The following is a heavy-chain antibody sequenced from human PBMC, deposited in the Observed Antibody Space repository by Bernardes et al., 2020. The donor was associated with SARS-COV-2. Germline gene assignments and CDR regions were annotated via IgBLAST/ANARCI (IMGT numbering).Heavy chain of an antibody. J-gene: IGHJ4*02. Sequence: VGSLRLSCAASGFTFSSYEMNWVRQAPGKGLEWVSYISSSGSTIYYADSVKGRFTISRDNAKNSLYLQMNSLRAEDTAVYYCAREYIVATGKGLDYWGQGTLVTVSS. V-gene: IGHV3-48*03. CDR2: ISSSGSTI. CDR3: AREYIVATGKGLDY. D-gene: IGHD5-12*01. CDR1: GFTFSSYE.